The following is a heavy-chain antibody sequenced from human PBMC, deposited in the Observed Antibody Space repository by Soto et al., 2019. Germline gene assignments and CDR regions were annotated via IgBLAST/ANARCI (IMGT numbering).Heavy chain of an antibody. CDR2: IWHGGGNK. D-gene: IGHD2-8*02. CDR3: ARAVACNWWYFDS. Sequence: QVQLVESGGGVVQPGRSLRLSCAASGFAFSSYDMHWVRQAPGKGLEWMAVIWHGGGNKYYADSVKGRFAISRDNSKNTLYLQMNSLRADDTAVYYCARAVACNWWYFDSWGQGTLVTVSS. CDR1: GFAFSSYD. V-gene: IGHV3-33*01. J-gene: IGHJ4*02.